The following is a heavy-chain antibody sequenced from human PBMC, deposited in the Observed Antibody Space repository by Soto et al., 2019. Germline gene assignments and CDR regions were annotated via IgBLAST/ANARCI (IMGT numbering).Heavy chain of an antibody. CDR3: ARQGTYYDYVWGSYRYTCFDY. Sequence: PGESLKISCRGSGYSFTTYWIGWVRQMPGKGLEWMGIIYPGDSDTRYSPSFQGQVTISADKSISTAYLQWSRLKASDTAMYYCARQGTYYDYVWGSYRYTCFDYWGQGTLVTVSS. J-gene: IGHJ4*02. D-gene: IGHD3-16*02. CDR1: GYSFTTYW. V-gene: IGHV5-51*01. CDR2: IYPGDSDT.